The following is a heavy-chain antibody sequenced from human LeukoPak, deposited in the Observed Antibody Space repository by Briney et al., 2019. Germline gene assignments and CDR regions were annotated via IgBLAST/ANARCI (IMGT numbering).Heavy chain of an antibody. CDR3: ARDPDYYGMDV. J-gene: IGHJ6*02. CDR2: IYSGSST. Sequence: GGSLRLSCAASGFTVSSNYMSWVRQAPGKGLEWVSVIYSGSSTYYADSVKGRFTISRDNSKNTLYLQMNSLRAEDTAVYYCARDPDYYGMDVWGQGTTVTVSS. CDR1: GFTVSSNY. V-gene: IGHV3-66*02.